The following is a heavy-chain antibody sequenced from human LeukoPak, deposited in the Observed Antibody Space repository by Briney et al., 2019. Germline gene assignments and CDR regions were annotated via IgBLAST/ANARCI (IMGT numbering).Heavy chain of an antibody. CDR3: ARDRQIAC. J-gene: IGHJ4*02. CDR2: IDPSDSET. Sequence: GESLKISCKASGYSFPSYWIGWVRQMPGKGLEWMWIIDPSDSETRYTPSFQGQVTISVDKSLTTADLQWNSLRAEDTAVYYCARDRQIACWGQGTLVTVSS. CDR1: GYSFPSYW. V-gene: IGHV5-51*01.